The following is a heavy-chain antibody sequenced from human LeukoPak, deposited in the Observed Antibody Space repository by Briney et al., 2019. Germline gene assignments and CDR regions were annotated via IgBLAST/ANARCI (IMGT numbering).Heavy chain of an antibody. CDR2: IHPGNSET. V-gene: IGHV5-51*01. CDR1: GYSFSSYW. J-gene: IGHJ4*02. Sequence: GESLQISCKGSGYSFSSYWIAWVRPMPGKGLEWMGIIHPGNSETTYNPSFQGQVTMSADKSITTAYLQWSSLEAPNTAMYYCARRLSTIAAPAANDYWGQGTLVIVSS. CDR3: ARRLSTIAAPAANDY. D-gene: IGHD6-13*01.